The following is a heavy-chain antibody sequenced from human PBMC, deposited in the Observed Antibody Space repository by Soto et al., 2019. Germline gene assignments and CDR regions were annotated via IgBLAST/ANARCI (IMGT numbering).Heavy chain of an antibody. CDR2: ISYDGSNK. J-gene: IGHJ3*02. Sequence: PGGSLRLSCAASGFTFSSYGMHWVRQAPGKGLEWVAVISYDGSNKYYADSVKGRFTISRDNSKNTLYLQMNSLRAEDTAVYYCAKVGVWISDAFDIWGQGTMVTVSS. CDR1: GFTFSSYG. V-gene: IGHV3-30*18. D-gene: IGHD3-16*01. CDR3: AKVGVWISDAFDI.